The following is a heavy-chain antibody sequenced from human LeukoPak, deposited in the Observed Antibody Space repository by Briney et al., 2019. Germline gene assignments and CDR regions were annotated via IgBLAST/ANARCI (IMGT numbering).Heavy chain of an antibody. CDR1: GYTFNTYG. V-gene: IGHV1-18*04. J-gene: IGHJ5*02. Sequence: ASVTLSCTASGYTFNTYGINWVRQAPGQGLEWMGWISAYNGNTNYAQNFQGRITLTTDTPTSMAYMELTGLRSDDTAVYYCARDGRQWVPLNWFDPWGQGTLVTVSS. CDR3: ARDGRQWVPLNWFDP. D-gene: IGHD6-19*01. CDR2: ISAYNGNT.